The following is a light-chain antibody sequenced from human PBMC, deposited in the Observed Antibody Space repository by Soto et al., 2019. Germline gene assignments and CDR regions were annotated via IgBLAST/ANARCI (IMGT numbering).Light chain of an antibody. V-gene: IGLV1-40*01. Sequence: HSVLTQPPSVSGASGQGVTISCTGSSSNIGAGYDVHWYQQLPGTAPKLLIYGDSNRPSGVPDRFSGSRSGTSASLAITGLQAEDEADYYCQSYDSSLSASVFGTGTKVTVL. CDR3: QSYDSSLSASV. CDR1: SSNIGAGYD. J-gene: IGLJ1*01. CDR2: GDS.